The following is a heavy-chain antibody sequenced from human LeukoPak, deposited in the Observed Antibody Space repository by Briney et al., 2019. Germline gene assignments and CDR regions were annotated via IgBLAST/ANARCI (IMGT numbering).Heavy chain of an antibody. V-gene: IGHV1-69*05. CDR2: IIPIFGTA. J-gene: IGHJ6*03. D-gene: IGHD2-15*01. CDR3: ARGPVVYCSGGSCYSQTYYYYYMDV. Sequence: SVKVSCKASGGTFSSYAISWVRQAPGQGLEWMGGIIPIFGTANYVQKFQGRVTITTDESTSTAYMELSSLRSEDTAVYYCARGPVVYCSGGSCYSQTYYYYYMDVWGKGTTVTVSS. CDR1: GGTFSSYA.